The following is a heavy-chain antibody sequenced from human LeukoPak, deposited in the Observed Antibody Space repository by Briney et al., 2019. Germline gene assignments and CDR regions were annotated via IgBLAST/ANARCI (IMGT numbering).Heavy chain of an antibody. Sequence: GESLKISCKGSGYSFTSYWIGWVRQMPGKGLEWMGIIYPGDSDTRYSPSFQGQVTISADKSISTAYLQWSSLKASDTAMYYCARRGRGDDFWSGYKNGSGAFDIWGQGTMVTVSS. J-gene: IGHJ3*02. CDR3: ARRGRGDDFWSGYKNGSGAFDI. V-gene: IGHV5-51*01. CDR2: IYPGDSDT. D-gene: IGHD3-3*01. CDR1: GYSFTSYW.